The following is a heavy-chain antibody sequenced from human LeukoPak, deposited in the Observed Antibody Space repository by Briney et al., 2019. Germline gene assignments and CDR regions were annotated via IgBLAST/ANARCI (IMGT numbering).Heavy chain of an antibody. CDR3: AKDHFPVQTGDAFDI. V-gene: IGHV3-48*01. Sequence: GGSLRLSCAASGFTFSSYAMNWVREAPGKGLEWVSYISSDSITIYYADSVEGRFTISRDNAKNTLSLQINSLRVEDTAVYYCAKDHFPVQTGDAFDIWGQGTMVTVS. D-gene: IGHD1-1*01. J-gene: IGHJ3*02. CDR2: ISSDSITI. CDR1: GFTFSSYA.